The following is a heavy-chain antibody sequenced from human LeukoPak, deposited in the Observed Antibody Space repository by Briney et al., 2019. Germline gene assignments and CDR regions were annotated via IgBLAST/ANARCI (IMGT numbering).Heavy chain of an antibody. J-gene: IGHJ4*02. V-gene: IGHV3-23*01. CDR2: IIGRGGSS. D-gene: IGHD4-23*01. CDR1: GITFNNFV. Sequence: GGSLRLSCAASGITFNNFVLSWVRQAPEKGLEWVATIIGRGGSSSHAASVKGRFTISRDNSNNTLYLHMSSLRADDTAVYYCAKHPGPYGGNPFNSWGLGMLVTVSS. CDR3: AKHPGPYGGNPFNS.